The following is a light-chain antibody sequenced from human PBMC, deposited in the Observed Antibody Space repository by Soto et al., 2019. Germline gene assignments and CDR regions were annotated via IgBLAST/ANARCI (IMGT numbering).Light chain of an antibody. CDR1: QSIRSSS. CDR2: GGS. V-gene: IGKV3-20*01. J-gene: IGKJ4*01. Sequence: IVLTESPLTLPFSQGERATFPWPPRQSIRSSSLAWYQQKPGQAPRPLIYGGSSRATGIPDRFSGGGSGTDFSLTISRLETEDFSVYYCHQYGSSPLTFGGGTKVDI. CDR3: HQYGSSPLT.